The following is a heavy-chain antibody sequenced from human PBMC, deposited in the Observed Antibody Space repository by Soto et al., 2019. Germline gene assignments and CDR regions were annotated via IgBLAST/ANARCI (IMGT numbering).Heavy chain of an antibody. Sequence: ASVKVSCKASGYTFTSYGISWVRQAPGQGLEWMGWISAYNGNTNYAQKLQGRVTMTTDTSTSTAYIELRSLRSDDTAVYYCAPLAGIGAAGSSDNWFKPWGQGTLVSVS. D-gene: IGHD6-13*01. V-gene: IGHV1-18*01. CDR1: GYTFTSYG. CDR2: ISAYNGNT. J-gene: IGHJ5*02. CDR3: APLAGIGAAGSSDNWFKP.